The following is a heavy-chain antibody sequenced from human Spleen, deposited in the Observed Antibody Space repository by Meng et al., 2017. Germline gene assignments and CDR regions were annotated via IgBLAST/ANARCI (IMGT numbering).Heavy chain of an antibody. D-gene: IGHD1-26*01. V-gene: IGHV4-4*02. Sequence: QPQLQESGPGPVKPSEALFLTCTVSGGSISSNNWWGWARQPPGKGLEWIGEMFHSGSTYYNPSLKSRITISVDESKNQFSLKLTSVTATDTAVYYCAAGVGYGGFLWGQGTLVTVSS. CDR2: MFHSGST. CDR1: GGSISSNNW. CDR3: AAGVGYGGFL. J-gene: IGHJ4*02.